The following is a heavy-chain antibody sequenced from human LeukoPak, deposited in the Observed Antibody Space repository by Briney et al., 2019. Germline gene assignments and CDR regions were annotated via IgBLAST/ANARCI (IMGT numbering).Heavy chain of an antibody. CDR2: ISSSSSTI. CDR1: GFTFSSYS. Sequence: GGSLRLSCAASGFTFSSYSMNWVRQAPGKGLEWVSYISSSSSTIYYADSVKGRFTISRDNAKNSLYLQMNSLRAEDTAVYYCARDFGDTSDTYFQHWGQGTLVTVSS. D-gene: IGHD3-22*01. V-gene: IGHV3-48*01. J-gene: IGHJ1*01. CDR3: ARDFGDTSDTYFQH.